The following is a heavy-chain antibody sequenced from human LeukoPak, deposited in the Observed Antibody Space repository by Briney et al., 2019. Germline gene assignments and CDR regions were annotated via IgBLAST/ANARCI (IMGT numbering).Heavy chain of an antibody. J-gene: IGHJ4*02. D-gene: IGHD6-19*01. CDR3: ASWPVGWYGEDS. CDR1: GLSVSSNF. Sequence: RGSLRLSCAATGLSVSSNFMSWVRQAPGKGLEWVSVIYGGGSTYYADSVKGRFTISRDTPKNTLYLQMNSLRVEDTAVYYCASWPVGWYGEDSWGQGTLVTVSS. V-gene: IGHV3-53*01. CDR2: IYGGGST.